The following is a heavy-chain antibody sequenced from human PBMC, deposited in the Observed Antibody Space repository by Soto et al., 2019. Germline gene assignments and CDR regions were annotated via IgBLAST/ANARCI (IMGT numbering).Heavy chain of an antibody. CDR1: GLTVSSNS. D-gene: IGHD3-10*01. CDR2: IYSGGST. CDR3: ARDFYYYGSGTMGGYFDY. V-gene: IGHV3-66*01. J-gene: IGHJ4*02. Sequence: EVQLVESGGGLVQPGGSLRLSCAVSGLTVSSNSMSWVRQAPGKGLEWVSVIYSGGSTNNADSVKGRFTISRDNSKNTLYLQMNSLRAEDTAVYYCARDFYYYGSGTMGGYFDYWGQGTLVTVSS.